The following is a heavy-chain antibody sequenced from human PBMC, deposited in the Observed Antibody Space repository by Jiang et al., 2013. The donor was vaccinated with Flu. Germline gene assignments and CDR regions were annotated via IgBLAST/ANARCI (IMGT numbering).Heavy chain of an antibody. V-gene: IGHV1-69*01. Sequence: FSSYAISWVRQAPGQGLEWMGGIIPIFGTANYAQKFQGRVTITADESTSTAYMELSSLRSEDTAVYYCARREYSGYDYYFDYWGQGTLVTVSS. J-gene: IGHJ4*02. CDR2: IIPIFGTA. CDR1: FSSYA. CDR3: ARREYSGYDYYFDY. D-gene: IGHD5-12*01.